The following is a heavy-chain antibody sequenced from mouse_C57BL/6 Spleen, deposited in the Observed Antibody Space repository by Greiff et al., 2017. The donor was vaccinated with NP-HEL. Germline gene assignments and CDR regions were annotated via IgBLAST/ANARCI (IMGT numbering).Heavy chain of an antibody. CDR1: GFSLTSYG. CDR3: ARNGNYYGSSYAMDY. CDR2: IWRGGGT. Sequence: VQLQQSGPGLVQPSQSLSITCKASGFSLTSYGVHWVRQSPGKGLEWLGVIWRGGGTAYNAAFISRLSISKDNSKSKVFFKMNSLQADDTAIYYCARNGNYYGSSYAMDYWGQGTSVTVSS. V-gene: IGHV2-2*01. D-gene: IGHD1-1*01. J-gene: IGHJ4*01.